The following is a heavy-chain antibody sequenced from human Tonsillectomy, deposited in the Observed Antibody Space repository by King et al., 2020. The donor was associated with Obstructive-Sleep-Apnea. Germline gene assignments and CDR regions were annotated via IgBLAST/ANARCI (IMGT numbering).Heavy chain of an antibody. V-gene: IGHV3-23*04. CDR1: GFTFINYA. J-gene: IGHJ4*02. Sequence: VQLVESGGGLVQPGGSLRLSCAASGFTFINYAMSWVRQAPGKGLEWVSAISGSGGSSYSADSVKGRFTISRDNSKNTLYLQMNSLRAEDTAVYYCAKEGGGDREMATIYWGFDYWGQGTLVTVSS. D-gene: IGHD5-24*01. CDR3: AKEGGGDREMATIYWGFDY. CDR2: ISGSGGSS.